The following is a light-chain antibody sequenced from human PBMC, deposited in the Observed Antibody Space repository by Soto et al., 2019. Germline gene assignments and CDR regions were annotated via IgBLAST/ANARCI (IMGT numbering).Light chain of an antibody. J-gene: IGLJ2*01. CDR1: SSNIGNNY. CDR3: GTWDDSLSAGV. V-gene: IGLV1-51*01. CDR2: DNN. Sequence: QSVLTQPPSVSAAPGQKVTISCSGSSSNIGNNYVSWYQQLPATAPKLLICDNNKRPSGIPDRFSGSKSGTSATLGITGLQTGDEADYYCGTWDDSLSAGVFGGGTKLTVL.